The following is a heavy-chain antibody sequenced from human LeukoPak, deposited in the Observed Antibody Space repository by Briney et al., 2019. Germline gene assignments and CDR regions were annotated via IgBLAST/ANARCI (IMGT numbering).Heavy chain of an antibody. J-gene: IGHJ3*02. D-gene: IGHD2-2*01. Sequence: ASVKVSCKASGYTFTGYYMHWVRQAPGQGLEWMGWINPNSGGTNYAQKFQGRVTMTRDTSISTAYMELSRLRSDDTAVYYCARDLVLEYAFDIWGQGTMATVSS. CDR3: ARDLVLEYAFDI. CDR2: INPNSGGT. CDR1: GYTFTGYY. V-gene: IGHV1-2*02.